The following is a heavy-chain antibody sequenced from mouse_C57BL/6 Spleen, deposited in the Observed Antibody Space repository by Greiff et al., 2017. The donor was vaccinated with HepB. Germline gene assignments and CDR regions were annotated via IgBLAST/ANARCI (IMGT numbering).Heavy chain of an antibody. J-gene: IGHJ4*01. CDR2: IYWDDDK. V-gene: IGHV8-12*01. CDR3: ARSGTAQATADFYYSAMDY. D-gene: IGHD3-2*02. Sequence: QVTLKESGPGILQSSQTLSLTCSFSGFSLSTSGMGVSWIRQPSGKGLEWLAHIYWDDDKRYNPSLKSRLTISKDTSRNQVFLKITSVDTADTATYYCARSGTAQATADFYYSAMDYWGQGTSVTVSS. CDR1: GFSLSTSGMG.